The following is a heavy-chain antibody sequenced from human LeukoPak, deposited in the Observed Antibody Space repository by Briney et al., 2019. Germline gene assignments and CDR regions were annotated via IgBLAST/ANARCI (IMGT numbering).Heavy chain of an antibody. Sequence: AGSLTLSCAASGFTFRGYSMNWVRQFPGKGLEWVSFITSTSDDMLYADSVKGRFTISRDNAKNTLYLQMNSLRAEDTAVYFCARTAGHYFDYWGQGSLLTVSS. V-gene: IGHV3-21*06. D-gene: IGHD2-21*02. CDR3: ARTAGHYFDY. CDR1: GFTFRGYS. J-gene: IGHJ4*02. CDR2: ITSTSDDM.